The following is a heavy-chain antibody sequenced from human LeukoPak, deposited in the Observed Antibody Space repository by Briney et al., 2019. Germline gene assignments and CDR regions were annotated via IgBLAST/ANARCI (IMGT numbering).Heavy chain of an antibody. CDR3: AREDTVTAKFDY. D-gene: IGHD4-17*01. V-gene: IGHV3-21*01. CDR2: ISSSSSYI. CDR1: GFTFSSYS. J-gene: IGHJ4*02. Sequence: GGSLRLSCAASGFTFSSYSMNWVRQAPGKGLEWVSSISSSSSYIYYADSVKGRFTIPRDNAKNSLYLQMNSLRAEDTAVYYCAREDTVTAKFDYWGQGTLVTVSS.